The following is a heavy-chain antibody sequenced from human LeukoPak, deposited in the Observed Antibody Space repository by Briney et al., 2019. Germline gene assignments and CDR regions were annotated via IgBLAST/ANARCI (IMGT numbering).Heavy chain of an antibody. J-gene: IGHJ4*02. CDR1: GFTSSKYW. CDR3: ARGGAGIAVADPFDY. CDR2: IKQDGSEK. V-gene: IGHV3-7*01. Sequence: GGSLRLSCAAAGFTSSKYWMNWVRQAPGKGLEWVANIKQDGSEKDYVDSVKGRFTISRDSAKNSLYLQMNSLRAEDTAVYYCARGGAGIAVADPFDYWGQGTLVTVSS. D-gene: IGHD6-19*01.